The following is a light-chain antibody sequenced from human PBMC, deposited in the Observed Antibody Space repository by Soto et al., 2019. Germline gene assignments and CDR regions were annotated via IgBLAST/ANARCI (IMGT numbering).Light chain of an antibody. Sequence: ELVMAQAPASLSGSPGERAALSFRAIQSFSSNVAWYQQKPGQAPRLLIFDASNRATDIPARFSGSGSGTDFTLTISSLEPEDFAVYYCLQRDKSLSFGGGTKVDIK. CDR3: LQRDKSLS. V-gene: IGKV3-11*01. CDR2: DAS. J-gene: IGKJ4*01. CDR1: QSFSSN.